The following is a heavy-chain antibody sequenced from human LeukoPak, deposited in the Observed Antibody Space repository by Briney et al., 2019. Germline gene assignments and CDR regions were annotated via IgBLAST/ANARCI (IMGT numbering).Heavy chain of an antibody. D-gene: IGHD1-26*01. Sequence: GGSLRLSCAASGFTFSSYWMHWVRQAPGKGLVWVSRIKSDGSSTSYADSVKGRVTISRGNAKNTLYLQMNSLRAEDTAVYYCARGGPQMGAYYFDYWGQGTLVTVSS. CDR2: IKSDGSST. CDR3: ARGGPQMGAYYFDY. V-gene: IGHV3-74*01. J-gene: IGHJ4*02. CDR1: GFTFSSYW.